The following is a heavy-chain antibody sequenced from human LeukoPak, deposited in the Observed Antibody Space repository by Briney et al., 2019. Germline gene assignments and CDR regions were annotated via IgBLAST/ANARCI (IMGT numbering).Heavy chain of an antibody. CDR1: KFTFDDYA. D-gene: IGHD1-7*01. J-gene: IGHJ4*02. V-gene: IGHV3-9*01. CDR3: ATARNFRFEY. CDR2: ISWNSGSV. Sequence: GGSLRLSCAASKFTFDDYAMHWVRQAPGKGLEWVSGISWNSGSVGYADSVKGRFTVSRDYAKNTLFLQMNNLRTEDTALYFCATARNFRFEYWGQGSLVIVSA.